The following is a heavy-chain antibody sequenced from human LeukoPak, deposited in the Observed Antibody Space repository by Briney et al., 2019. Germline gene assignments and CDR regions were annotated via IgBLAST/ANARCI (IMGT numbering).Heavy chain of an antibody. CDR3: ARAGDDKYSGSYWAY. CDR2: IYHSGST. CDR1: GGSISSSNW. V-gene: IGHV4-4*02. D-gene: IGHD1-26*01. Sequence: PSETLSLTCAVSGGSISSSNWWSWVRQPPGKGLEWIGEIYHSGSTNYNPSLKSRVTISVDKSKNQFSLKLSSVTAADTAVYYCARAGDDKYSGSYWAYWGQGTLVTVSS. J-gene: IGHJ4*02.